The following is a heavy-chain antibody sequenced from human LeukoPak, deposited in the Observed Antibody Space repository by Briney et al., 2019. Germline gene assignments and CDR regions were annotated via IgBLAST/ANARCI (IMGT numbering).Heavy chain of an antibody. J-gene: IGHJ5*02. D-gene: IGHD6-13*01. CDR2: ISYDGSNK. CDR3: AKDPGIAAARGEWLDR. Sequence: GGSLRLSCAAYGFTFSNYGMHWVRQAPGKGLEWVAVISYDGSNKYYADSVKGRFTISRDNSKNTLYLQMNSLRAEDTAVYYCAKDPGIAAARGEWLDRWGHGSLVSVSS. CDR1: GFTFSNYG. V-gene: IGHV3-30*18.